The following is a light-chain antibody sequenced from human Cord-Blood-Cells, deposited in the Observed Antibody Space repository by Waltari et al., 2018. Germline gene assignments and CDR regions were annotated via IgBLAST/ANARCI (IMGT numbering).Light chain of an antibody. CDR1: QSVLYSSNNKNY. V-gene: IGKV4-1*01. J-gene: IGKJ1*01. Sequence: DIVMTQSPDSLAVSLGERATINCKSSQSVLYSSNNKNYLAWYQQKPGQPPKLLIYWASTRVSGVPDRFSGNGSGTDFTLTISSLQAEYVAVYYCQQYYSTPPTFGQGTKVEIK. CDR3: QQYYSTPPT. CDR2: WAS.